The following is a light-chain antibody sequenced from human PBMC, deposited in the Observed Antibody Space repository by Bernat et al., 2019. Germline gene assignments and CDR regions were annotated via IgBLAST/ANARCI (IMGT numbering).Light chain of an antibody. CDR2: SAS. CDR3: QQYHVYPPT. Sequence: DIQMTQSPTLLSASVGDKVTITCRASHDISISLAWFQQKPGRAPKSLIYSASILQSEFPSKFSGSGYGTDFSLTISSLHPGDSATYYCQQYHVYPPTFGQGTKVEIK. J-gene: IGKJ1*01. CDR1: HDISIS. V-gene: IGKV1-16*02.